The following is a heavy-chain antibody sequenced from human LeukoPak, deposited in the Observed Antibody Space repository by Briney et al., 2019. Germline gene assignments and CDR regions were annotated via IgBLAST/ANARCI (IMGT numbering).Heavy chain of an antibody. CDR3: ASDQWPLPYDY. CDR1: GFTFSSYW. CDR2: IKQDGSEK. Sequence: TGGSLRLSCAASGFTFSSYWMSWVRQAPGKGLEWVANIKQDGSEKYYVDSVKGRFTISRDNAKNSLYLQMNSLRAQDTAVCYCASDQWPLPYDYWGQGTLVTVSS. D-gene: IGHD6-19*01. J-gene: IGHJ4*02. V-gene: IGHV3-7*04.